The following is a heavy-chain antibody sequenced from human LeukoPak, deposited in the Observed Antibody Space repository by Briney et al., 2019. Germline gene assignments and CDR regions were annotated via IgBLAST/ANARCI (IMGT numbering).Heavy chain of an antibody. D-gene: IGHD2/OR15-2a*01. V-gene: IGHV4-4*09. CDR1: GGSISSYY. Sequence: PSETLSLTCTVSGGSISSYYWSWIRQPPGKGLEWIGYIYTSGSTNYNPSLKSRVTISVDTSKNQFSLKLSSVTAADTAVYYCARRHPFGWFDPWGQGTLVTVSS. J-gene: IGHJ5*02. CDR3: ARRHPFGWFDP. CDR2: IYTSGST.